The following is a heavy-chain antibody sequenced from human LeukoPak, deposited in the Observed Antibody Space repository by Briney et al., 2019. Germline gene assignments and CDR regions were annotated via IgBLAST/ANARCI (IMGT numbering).Heavy chain of an antibody. D-gene: IGHD3-9*01. J-gene: IGHJ5*02. CDR1: GCSISVGDYY. CDR2: MSYSGRI. CDR3: VRHDYDILTGYTINWFDP. Sequence: SETLSLTCTVSGCSISVGDYYWGWVRQPPGKGLEWVGSMSYSGRIFYNPSLKSRVTISVHTSKNQFSLDLSSVTAADTAKYVCVRHDYDILTGYTINWFDPWGPGTLVTVSP. V-gene: IGHV4-39*01.